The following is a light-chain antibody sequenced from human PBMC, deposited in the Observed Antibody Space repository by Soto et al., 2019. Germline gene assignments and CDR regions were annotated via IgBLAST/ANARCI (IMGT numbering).Light chain of an antibody. V-gene: IGKV3-20*01. J-gene: IGKJ1*01. Sequence: EIVLTQSPGTLSLSPGERATLSCRASQSVRNNYLAWYQQKPGQAPRLLIYGASNRATGIPDRFSGTGSGTDFTLTVSRLEPEDFAVYYCQHYGGSATFGQGTKVEIK. CDR2: GAS. CDR1: QSVRNNY. CDR3: QHYGGSAT.